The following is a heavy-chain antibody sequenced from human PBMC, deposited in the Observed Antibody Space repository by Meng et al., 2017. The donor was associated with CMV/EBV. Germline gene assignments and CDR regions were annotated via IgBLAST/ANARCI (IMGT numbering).Heavy chain of an antibody. CDR2: ISSSSSYI. Sequence: GGSLRLSCAASGFTFSSYSMNWVRQAPGKGLEWVSFISSSSSYIYYADSVKGRFTISRDNAKNSLYLQMNSLRAEDTAVYYCARVRVAAAAYFDYWGQGTLVTVSS. CDR3: ARVRVAAAAYFDY. CDR1: GFTFSSYS. V-gene: IGHV3-21*01. D-gene: IGHD6-13*01. J-gene: IGHJ4*02.